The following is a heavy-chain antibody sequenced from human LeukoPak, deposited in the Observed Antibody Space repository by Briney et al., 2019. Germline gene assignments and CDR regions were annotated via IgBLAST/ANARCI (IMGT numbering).Heavy chain of an antibody. Sequence: GGSLRLSCAASEFTFDSYVMSWVRQAPGKGLEWVSAMSGSGGMTYYADSVKGRFTISRDNSKNTLYLQMNSLRAEDTAVYYCAKYERATSDAFDVWGQGTMVAVSS. D-gene: IGHD2-2*01. CDR2: MSGSGGMT. CDR1: EFTFDSYV. CDR3: AKYERATSDAFDV. J-gene: IGHJ3*01. V-gene: IGHV3-23*01.